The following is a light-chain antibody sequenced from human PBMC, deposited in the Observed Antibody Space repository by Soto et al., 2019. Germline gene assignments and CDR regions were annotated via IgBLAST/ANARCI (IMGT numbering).Light chain of an antibody. J-gene: IGKJ5*01. V-gene: IGKV1-12*01. CDR3: QQGHTWPLT. Sequence: DIQMTQSPSSVSASVGDRVTITCRATQGLSGSLAWYQQKPGKATKLLISVTSRLQSGVPSRFSGSASGTDFTLNIDSLQPEDLATYYCQQGHTWPLTFGQGTRLEIK. CDR1: QGLSGS. CDR2: VTS.